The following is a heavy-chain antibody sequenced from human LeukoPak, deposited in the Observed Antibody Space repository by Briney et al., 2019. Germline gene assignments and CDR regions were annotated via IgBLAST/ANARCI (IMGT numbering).Heavy chain of an antibody. D-gene: IGHD6-13*01. CDR2: ISGSGGST. J-gene: IGHJ5*02. CDR1: GFTFGSYA. CDR3: AKGGIAAASKDWFDP. Sequence: PGGSLRLSCAASGFTFGSYAMSWVRQAPGKGLEWVPAISGSGGSTYYADSVKGRFTISRDNSKNTLYLQMNSLRAEDTAVYYCAKGGIAAASKDWFDPWGQGTLVTVSS. V-gene: IGHV3-23*01.